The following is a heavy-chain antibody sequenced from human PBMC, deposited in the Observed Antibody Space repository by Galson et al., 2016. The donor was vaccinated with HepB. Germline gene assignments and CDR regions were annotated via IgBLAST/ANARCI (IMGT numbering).Heavy chain of an antibody. D-gene: IGHD6-19*01. V-gene: IGHV3-7*01. CDR1: GFTFRSYW. CDR3: ARRLDTQRRIAGWGWGMDV. CDR2: INQDVSEK. J-gene: IGHJ6*02. Sequence: SLRLSCAASGFTFRSYWMSWVRQAPGKGLEWVANINQDVSEKYSLDSVKGRFTISRDNGKNSLYLQMSSLRVEDAGVYYCARRLDTQRRIAGWGWGMDVWGQGTTVTVS.